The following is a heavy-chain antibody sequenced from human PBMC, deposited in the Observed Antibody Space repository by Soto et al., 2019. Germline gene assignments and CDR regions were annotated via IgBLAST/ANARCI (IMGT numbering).Heavy chain of an antibody. CDR3: AKSPCVPTTYYIDPGYFDY. CDR2: ISAGGGNT. CDR1: GFSFSTYA. J-gene: IGHJ4*02. Sequence: EVQLLESGGGLVQPGGSLRLSCAASGFSFSTYAMSWVRQAPGKGLEWVSTISAGGGNTYYSDSVKGRFTISRDDSKKTEYLQLNSLRAGDTAVYYCAKSPCVPTTYYIDPGYFDYWGQGTLVTVSS. D-gene: IGHD3-10*01. V-gene: IGHV3-23*01.